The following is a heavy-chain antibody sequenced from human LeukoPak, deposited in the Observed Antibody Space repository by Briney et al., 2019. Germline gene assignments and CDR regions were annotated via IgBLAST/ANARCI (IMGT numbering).Heavy chain of an antibody. CDR3: ASLGYCSTSCYRYYYYVDV. CDR1: GGSISSSSYY. CDR2: IYYSGST. Sequence: SETLSLTCTVSGGSISSSSYYWGWIRQPPGQGLEWIGSIYYSGSTYYNPSLKSRVTISVDTSKNQFSLKLSPVTAADTAVYYCASLGYCSTSCYRYYYYVDVWGKGTTVTVSS. J-gene: IGHJ6*03. V-gene: IGHV4-39*01. D-gene: IGHD2-2*01.